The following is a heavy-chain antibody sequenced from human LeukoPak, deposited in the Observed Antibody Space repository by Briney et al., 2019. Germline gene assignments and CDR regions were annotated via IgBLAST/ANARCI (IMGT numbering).Heavy chain of an antibody. V-gene: IGHV3-48*01. J-gene: IGHJ4*02. Sequence: PGGSLRLSCAASGFTFSSYSMNWVRQAPGKGLELVSYISSSSSTIYYADSVKGRFTISRDNAKNSLYLQMNSLRAEDTAVYYCARGEKYGEHYFDYWGQGTLVTVSS. CDR3: ARGEKYGEHYFDY. CDR1: GFTFSSYS. D-gene: IGHD4-17*01. CDR2: ISSSSSTI.